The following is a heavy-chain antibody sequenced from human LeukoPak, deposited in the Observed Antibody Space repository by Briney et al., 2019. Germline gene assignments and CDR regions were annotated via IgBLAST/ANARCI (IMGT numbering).Heavy chain of an antibody. CDR3: ARDHSGYWFDP. V-gene: IGHV3-43D*03. J-gene: IGHJ5*02. CDR1: GFTFDDYA. CDR2: ISWDGGST. Sequence: GGSLRLSCAASGFTFDDYAMHWVRQAPGKGLEWVSLISWDGGSTYYADSVKGRFTISRDNSKNTLYLQMNSLRAEDTAVYYCARDHSGYWFDPWGQGTLVTVSS. D-gene: IGHD3-10*01.